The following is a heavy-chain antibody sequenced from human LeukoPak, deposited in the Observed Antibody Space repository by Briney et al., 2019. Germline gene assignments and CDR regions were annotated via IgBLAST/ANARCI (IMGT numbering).Heavy chain of an antibody. CDR1: GFTFSSYG. CDR3: AKDPTYDFWSGYYSYYFDY. J-gene: IGHJ4*02. Sequence: GGSLRLSCAASGFTFSSYGMHWVRQAPGKGLEWVAFIRYDGSNKYYADSVKGRFPISRDNSKNTLYLQMNSLRAEDTAVYYCAKDPTYDFWSGYYSYYFDYWGQGTLVTVSS. CDR2: IRYDGSNK. V-gene: IGHV3-30*02. D-gene: IGHD3-3*01.